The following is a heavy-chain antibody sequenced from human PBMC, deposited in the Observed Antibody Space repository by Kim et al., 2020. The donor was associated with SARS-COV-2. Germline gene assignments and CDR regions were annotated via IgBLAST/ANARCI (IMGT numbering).Heavy chain of an antibody. V-gene: IGHV3-23*01. J-gene: IGHJ3*02. D-gene: IGHD5-18*01. CDR3: AKDGSQARGYSYGDGAFDI. Sequence: GGSLRLSCAASGFTFSSYAMSWVRQAPGKGLEWVSAISGSGGSTYYADSVKGRFTISRDNSKNTLYLQMNSLRAEDTAVYYCAKDGSQARGYSYGDGAFDIWGQGTMVTVSS. CDR2: ISGSGGST. CDR1: GFTFSSYA.